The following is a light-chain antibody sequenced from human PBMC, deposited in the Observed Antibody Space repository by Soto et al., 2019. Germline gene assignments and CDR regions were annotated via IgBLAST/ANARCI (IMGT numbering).Light chain of an antibody. Sequence: QSALTQPPSASGSPGQSVTISCTGTKNDIGVYDFVSWYQHHPGKAPRLIIYEVVQRPSGVSHRFSGSKSGNTASLTISGLQPEDEADYYCSSLTSRSTFNYVFGTGTKVTVL. CDR2: EVV. V-gene: IGLV2-8*01. J-gene: IGLJ1*01. CDR3: SSLTSRSTFNYV. CDR1: KNDIGVYDF.